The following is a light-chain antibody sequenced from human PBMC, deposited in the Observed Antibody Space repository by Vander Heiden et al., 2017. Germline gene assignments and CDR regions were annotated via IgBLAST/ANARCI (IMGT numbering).Light chain of an antibody. V-gene: IGLV3-25*03. CDR2: KDS. CDR1: ALPKQY. J-gene: IGLJ1*01. CDR3: QSADSSGTYV. Sequence: SSEMTQPPSVSVSPGQTARITCSGDALPKQYAYWYQQKPGQAPMLVIYKDSERPSGIPERLSGSSSGTTVTLTISGVQAEDEADYYCQSADSSGTYVFGTGTKVTVL.